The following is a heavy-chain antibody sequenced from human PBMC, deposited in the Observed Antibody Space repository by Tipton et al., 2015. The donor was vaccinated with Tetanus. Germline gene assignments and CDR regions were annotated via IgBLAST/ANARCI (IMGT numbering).Heavy chain of an antibody. CDR1: GDSVSGNSAA. CDR2: TYYRSEWYY. Sequence: GLVKPSQTLSLTCAISGDSVSGNSAAWNWIRQSPSRGLEWLGRTYYRSEWYYDYAVSVKSRITINPDTSKNQLSLQLNSVTPDDTSVYYCARSRGGDLDYWGQGTLVTVSS. CDR3: ARSRGGDLDY. D-gene: IGHD4-17*01. J-gene: IGHJ4*02. V-gene: IGHV6-1*01.